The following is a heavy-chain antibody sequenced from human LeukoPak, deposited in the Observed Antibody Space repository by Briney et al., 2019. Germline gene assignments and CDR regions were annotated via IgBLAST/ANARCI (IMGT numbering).Heavy chain of an antibody. CDR3: ARAPRITIFGGVIIRFDP. D-gene: IGHD3-3*01. Sequence: SEALSLTCTVSVGSISSGGYYWSWIRQLPGRGLEWIGHIYYRESTYYNPSLKSRVNKTVDTSKNQFCLKLTAVTAPDRAVYYCARAPRITIFGGVIIRFDPWGQGTLVTVSS. CDR2: IYYREST. V-gene: IGHV4-31*03. J-gene: IGHJ5*02. CDR1: VGSISSGGYY.